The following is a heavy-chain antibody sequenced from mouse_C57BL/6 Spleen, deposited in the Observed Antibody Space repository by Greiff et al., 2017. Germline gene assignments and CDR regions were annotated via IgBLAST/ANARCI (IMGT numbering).Heavy chain of an antibody. V-gene: IGHV2-6-1*01. J-gene: IGHJ4*01. CDR2: IWSDGST. Sequence: VKLMESGPGLVAPSQSLSITCTVSGFSLTSYGVHWVRQPPGKGLEWLVVIWSDGSTTYNSARKSRLSISKDNSKSQVFLKMNSLQTDDTAMYYCARHKYYGSAYAMDYWGQGTSVTVSS. CDR1: GFSLTSYG. D-gene: IGHD1-1*01. CDR3: ARHKYYGSAYAMDY.